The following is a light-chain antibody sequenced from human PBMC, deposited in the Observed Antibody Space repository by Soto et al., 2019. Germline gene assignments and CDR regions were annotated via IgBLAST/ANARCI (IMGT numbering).Light chain of an antibody. CDR2: GAS. V-gene: IGKV3-20*01. J-gene: IGKJ1*01. CDR3: QQYGSSPR. CDR1: QSVSSSY. Sequence: IGLTQSPGTLSFSPGERATLSCKASQSVSSSYLAWYQQKPGQAPRLLIYGASSRATGIPDRFSGSGSGTDFTLTISRLEPEDFAVYYCQQYGSSPRFGQGTKVDIK.